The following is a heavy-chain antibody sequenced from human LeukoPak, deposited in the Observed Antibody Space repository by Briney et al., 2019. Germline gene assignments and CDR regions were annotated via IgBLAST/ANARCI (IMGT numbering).Heavy chain of an antibody. V-gene: IGHV3-30-3*01. Sequence: GGSLRLSCAASGFTFSSYAMHWVRQAPGKGLEWVAVISYDRSNKYYADSVKGRFTISRDNSKNTLYLQMNSLRAEDTAVYYCAKESIVPAASYYFDYWGQGTLVTVSS. J-gene: IGHJ4*02. D-gene: IGHD2-2*01. CDR2: ISYDRSNK. CDR3: AKESIVPAASYYFDY. CDR1: GFTFSSYA.